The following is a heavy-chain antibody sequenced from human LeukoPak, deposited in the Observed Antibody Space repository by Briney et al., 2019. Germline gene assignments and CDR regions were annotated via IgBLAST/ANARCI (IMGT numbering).Heavy chain of an antibody. D-gene: IGHD3-22*01. CDR3: AKSTARGYYYGYDAFDI. Sequence: PGGSLRPSCVASGFTFANYAMSWVRQAPGKGLEWVSAISGSGGSTYYADSVKGRFTISRDNSKNTLYLQMNSLRAEDTAVYYCAKSTARGYYYGYDAFDIWGQGTMVTVSS. V-gene: IGHV3-23*01. CDR2: ISGSGGST. J-gene: IGHJ3*02. CDR1: GFTFANYA.